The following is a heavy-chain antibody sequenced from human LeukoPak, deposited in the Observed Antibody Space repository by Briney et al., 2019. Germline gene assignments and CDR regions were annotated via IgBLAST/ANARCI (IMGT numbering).Heavy chain of an antibody. D-gene: IGHD1-1*01. CDR2: IYLGDSDT. CDR1: GYSFTDYW. J-gene: IGHJ6*04. Sequence: GDFLKISCRASGYSFTDYWIGLVPQMPGKGLGWMGSIYLGDSDTRLSPSFHGQVGISADKSISTAYLQWNSLKAADTAMYYCVRHETGTTDYYYYSMDVWGKGTTVIVSS. V-gene: IGHV5-51*01. CDR3: VRHETGTTDYYYYSMDV.